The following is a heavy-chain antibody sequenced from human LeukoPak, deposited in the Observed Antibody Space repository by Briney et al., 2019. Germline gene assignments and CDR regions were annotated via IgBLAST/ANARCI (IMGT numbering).Heavy chain of an antibody. CDR1: GYTFTRYV. CDR2: ISAYNGNT. CDR3: AIVAVDGSGNNDY. D-gene: IGHD3-10*01. V-gene: IGHV1-18*01. Sequence: ASVKVSCKASGYTFTRYVISWVRQAPGQGLEWMGWISAYNGNTNYAQKLQGRVTITTDTSPSTAYKELRRLRYDDTAVYYSAIVAVDGSGNNDYWGQGTLVTVSS. J-gene: IGHJ4*02.